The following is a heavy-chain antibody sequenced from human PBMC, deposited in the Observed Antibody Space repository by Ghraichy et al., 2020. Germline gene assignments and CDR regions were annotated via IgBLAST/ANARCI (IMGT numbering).Heavy chain of an antibody. J-gene: IGHJ6*01. V-gene: IGHV4-4*02. D-gene: IGHD3-10*01. CDR2: IYHSGST. CDR3: ARDLVDYYYFGMDV. Sequence: GTLSLTCTVSGDSIISTNWRSWVRQPPGKGLEWIGGIYHSGSTDYNPSLTSRITISVDKSKNQLSLKLTSVTAADTAVYYCARDLVDYYYFGMDVWGPGTTVSVSA. CDR1: GDSIISTNW.